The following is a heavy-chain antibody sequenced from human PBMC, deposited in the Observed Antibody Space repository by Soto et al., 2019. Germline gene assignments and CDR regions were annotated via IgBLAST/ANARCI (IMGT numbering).Heavy chain of an antibody. CDR2: ISTYNGDT. V-gene: IGHV1-18*04. CDR1: GYSLSSYR. D-gene: IGHD3-10*01. CDR3: ARGADYYGSV. Sequence: QVQLVQSGAEVKKPGASVKVSCKASGYSLSSYRITWVRQAPGQGLELMGWISTYNGDTDYTQKVQGRVTMTTDTSTSTVYMEMRSLRSDDTAVYYCARGADYYGSVWGQGTLVTVSS. J-gene: IGHJ4*02.